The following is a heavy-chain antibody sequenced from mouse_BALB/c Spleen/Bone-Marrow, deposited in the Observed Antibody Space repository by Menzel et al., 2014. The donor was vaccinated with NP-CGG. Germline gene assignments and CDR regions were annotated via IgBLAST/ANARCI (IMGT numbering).Heavy chain of an antibody. CDR3: APLTGTFDY. CDR1: GFNIKDTY. D-gene: IGHD4-1*01. Sequence: EVQLQQSGAELVKPGASVTLSCTASGFNIKDTYMHWVKQRPEQGLEWIGRIDPANDNTQYDPKFQDRANITADTSSNTAYLQLSSLTSDDTADYYCAPLTGTFDYWGQGTTLTVSS. J-gene: IGHJ2*01. CDR2: IDPANDNT. V-gene: IGHV14-3*02.